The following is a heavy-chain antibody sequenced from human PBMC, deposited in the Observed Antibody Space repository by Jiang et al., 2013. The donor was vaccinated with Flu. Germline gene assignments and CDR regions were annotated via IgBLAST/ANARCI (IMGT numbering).Heavy chain of an antibody. D-gene: IGHD3-3*01. V-gene: IGHV4-39*01. J-gene: IGHJ4*01. CDR3: ARRGIILRFLEWTRDNYYFDY. Sequence: GPGLVKPSETLSLTCTVSGGSISSSSYCWGWIRQPPGKGLEWIGSIYYSGSTYYNPSLKSRVTISVDTSKNQFSLKLSSVTAADTAVYYCARRGIILRFLEWTRDNYYFDYWG. CDR2: IYYSGST. CDR1: GGSISSSSYC.